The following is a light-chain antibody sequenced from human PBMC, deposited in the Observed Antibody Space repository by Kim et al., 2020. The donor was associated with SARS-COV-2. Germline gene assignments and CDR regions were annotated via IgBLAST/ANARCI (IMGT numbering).Light chain of an antibody. CDR3: LQRNTYPIA. V-gene: IGKV1-17*01. J-gene: IGKJ5*01. Sequence: ATVGDRVTITCRARQDIRNDLGWYQQNPGRAPKRLIYGASSLQSGVPSRFSGSGSGTEFTLTISSLQPEDFATYFCLQRNTYPIAFGQRTRLEIK. CDR2: GAS. CDR1: QDIRND.